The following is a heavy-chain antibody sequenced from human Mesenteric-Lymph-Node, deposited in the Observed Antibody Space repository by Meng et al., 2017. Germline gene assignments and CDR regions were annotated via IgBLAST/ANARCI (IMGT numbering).Heavy chain of an antibody. CDR1: GGSFSGYY. CDR2: INHSGST. Sequence: QVRVQPGGAGLLKPSGTRSLHCAVHGGSFSGYYWSWIRQPPGKGLEWIGEINHSGSTSYNPSLQSRVTMFVDTSKNQFSLMLTSVTATDTAVYYCARRRGGSGRDCWGQGTLVTVSS. D-gene: IGHD3-10*01. CDR3: ARRRGGSGRDC. J-gene: IGHJ4*02. V-gene: IGHV4-34*01.